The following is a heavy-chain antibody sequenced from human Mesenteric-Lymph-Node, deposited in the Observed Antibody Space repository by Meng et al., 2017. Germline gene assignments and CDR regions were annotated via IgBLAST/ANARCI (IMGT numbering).Heavy chain of an antibody. J-gene: IGHJ4*02. CDR1: GGTFSSYA. CDR3: ARGEFVTVTTPAPYFDY. D-gene: IGHD4-17*01. Sequence: VERGHAGSTVKKPAHSVKVSCKASGGTFSSYAISWVRQAPGQGLEWMGGIIPIFGTANYAQKFQGRVTITADESTSTAYMELSSLRSEDTAVYYCARGEFVTVTTPAPYFDYWGQGTLVTVSS. V-gene: IGHV1-69*01. CDR2: IIPIFGTA.